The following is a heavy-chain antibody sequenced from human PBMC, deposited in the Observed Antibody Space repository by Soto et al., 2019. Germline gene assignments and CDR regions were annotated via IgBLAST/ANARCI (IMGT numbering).Heavy chain of an antibody. CDR1: GFTFSSYW. CDR2: INSDGSST. V-gene: IGHV3-74*01. D-gene: IGHD6-13*01. Sequence: GGSLRLSCAASGFTFSSYWMHWVRQAPGKGLVWVSRINSDGSSTSYADSVKGRFTISRDNAKNTLYLQMNSLRAEDTAVYYCARVEGSSSWYYYYGMDVWGQGTTVTDSS. J-gene: IGHJ6*02. CDR3: ARVEGSSSWYYYYGMDV.